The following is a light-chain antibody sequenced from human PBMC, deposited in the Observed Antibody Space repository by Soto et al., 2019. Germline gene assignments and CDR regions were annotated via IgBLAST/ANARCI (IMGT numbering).Light chain of an antibody. CDR3: QQRSNWPPA. J-gene: IGKJ1*01. CDR1: QSVSSY. Sequence: DIVMTQSPATLSSSPGERATLSCRASQSVSSYLAWYQQKPGQAPRLLIYDASNWANGIPARFSGSGSGTDFTLTISRLEPEDFEVYYCQQRSNWPPAVGQGPKVEIK. V-gene: IGKV3-11*01. CDR2: DAS.